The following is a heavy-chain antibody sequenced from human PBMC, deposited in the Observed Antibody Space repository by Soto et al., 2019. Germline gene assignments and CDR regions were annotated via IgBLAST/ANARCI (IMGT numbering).Heavy chain of an antibody. J-gene: IGHJ4*02. CDR3: ARLTDCSNGVCYRFDY. V-gene: IGHV5-51*01. Sequence: GESLKISCRGSGYNFGYNWIGWVRQMPEKDLELMGMIYPGDSDIRYSPSFQGQVTISADKSISTAYLQWSGLKASDTAIYYCARLTDCSNGVCYRFDYWGQGTLVTAPQ. D-gene: IGHD2-8*01. CDR1: GYNFGYNW. CDR2: IYPGDSDI.